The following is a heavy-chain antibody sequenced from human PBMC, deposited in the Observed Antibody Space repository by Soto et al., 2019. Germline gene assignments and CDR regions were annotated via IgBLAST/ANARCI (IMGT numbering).Heavy chain of an antibody. Sequence: GESLKISCEASGYSFTFYWIAWVRQLPGKGLEWMGIIYPDDSDTRYSPSFQGQVTISADNSKNTLYLQMDSLRAEDTAVYFCARELVEVINSNADYYGLDVWGQGTTVTVSS. CDR2: IYPDDSDT. J-gene: IGHJ6*02. CDR1: GYSFTFYW. CDR3: ARELVEVINSNADYYGLDV. D-gene: IGHD2-8*02. V-gene: IGHV5-51*01.